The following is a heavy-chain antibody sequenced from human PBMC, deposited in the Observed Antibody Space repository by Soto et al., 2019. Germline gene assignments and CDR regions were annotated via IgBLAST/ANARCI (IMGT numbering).Heavy chain of an antibody. Sequence: QVQLEQSGAEVKKPGASVKVSCKATGYVFMAYYMHWVRQAPGQGPEWMGRINPSGGKTNYAEKFPGRVTMTSDTSTTTFYMELISPRSEDTAVYYCARSLYGSGSYFDQWGQGTLVTGSS. CDR2: INPSGGKT. V-gene: IGHV1-46*01. D-gene: IGHD3-10*01. J-gene: IGHJ4*02. CDR3: ARSLYGSGSYFDQ. CDR1: GYVFMAYY.